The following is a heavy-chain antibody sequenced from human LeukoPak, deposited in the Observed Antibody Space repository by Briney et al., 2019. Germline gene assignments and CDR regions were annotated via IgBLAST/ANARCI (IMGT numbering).Heavy chain of an antibody. V-gene: IGHV1-2*02. D-gene: IGHD6-19*01. J-gene: IGHJ4*02. Sequence: ASVKVSCKASGYTFTGYYMHWVRQAPGQGLEWMGWINPNSGGTNYAQKFQGRVTMTRDTSISTAYMELSRLRSDDTAVYYCARDRGIAVAKYYFDYWGQGTLVTVSS. CDR1: GYTFTGYY. CDR2: INPNSGGT. CDR3: ARDRGIAVAKYYFDY.